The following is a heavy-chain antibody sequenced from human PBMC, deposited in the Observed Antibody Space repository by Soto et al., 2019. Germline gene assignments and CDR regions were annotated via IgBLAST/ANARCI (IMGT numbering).Heavy chain of an antibody. CDR2: IYHSGST. D-gene: IGHD3-3*01. J-gene: IGHJ5*02. V-gene: IGHV4-30-2*01. Sequence: QLQLQESGSGLVKPSQTLSLTCAVSGGSISSGGYSWSWIRQPPGKGLEWIGYIYHSGSTYYNPSLKSRVTISVDRSKNQFSLKLSSVTAADTAVYYCARTYYDFWSGYQNWFDPWGQGTLVTVSS. CDR3: ARTYYDFWSGYQNWFDP. CDR1: GGSISSGGYS.